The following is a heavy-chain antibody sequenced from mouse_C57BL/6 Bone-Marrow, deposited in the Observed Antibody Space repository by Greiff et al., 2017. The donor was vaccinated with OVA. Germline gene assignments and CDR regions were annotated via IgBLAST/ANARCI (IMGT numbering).Heavy chain of an antibody. CDR2: IDPENGDT. CDR3: TTGRGYFDY. J-gene: IGHJ2*01. CDR1: GFNITDDY. V-gene: IGHV14-4*01. Sequence: EVQLHQSGAELVRPGASVKLSCTASGFNITDDYMHWVKQRPEQGLEWIGWIDPENGDTEYATKFQGKATLTADTSSNTAYLQLSSLTSEDTAGYCCTTGRGYFDYWGQGTTLTVSS.